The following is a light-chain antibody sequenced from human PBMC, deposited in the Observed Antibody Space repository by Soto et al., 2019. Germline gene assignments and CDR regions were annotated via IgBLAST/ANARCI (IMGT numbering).Light chain of an antibody. J-gene: IGKJ1*01. CDR3: QQYGISPWT. V-gene: IGKV3-20*01. CDR2: GAS. Sequence: EIVLTQSPGTLSLSPGERATLSCRASQSVSSSYLAWYQQKHGQAPRLLIYGASSRATGIPDRFSGSGSGTDFTLTISRLEPEDFAVYYCQQYGISPWTFGQGTNVDIK. CDR1: QSVSSSY.